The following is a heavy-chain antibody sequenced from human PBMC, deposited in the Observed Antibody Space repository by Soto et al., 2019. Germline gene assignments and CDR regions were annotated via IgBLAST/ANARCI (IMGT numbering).Heavy chain of an antibody. CDR1: GFTFSDYG. D-gene: IGHD3-3*01. Sequence: GGSLRLSCAASGFTFSDYGMNWVRQAPGKGLEWVAFISRSGTSINYADSVKGRFTISRDNAKNSLSLQMNSLRAEDTAVYYCARGLRFLEWLLQANYYYYGMDVWGQGTTVTVSS. V-gene: IGHV3-21*01. CDR3: ARGLRFLEWLLQANYYYYGMDV. CDR2: ISRSGTSI. J-gene: IGHJ6*02.